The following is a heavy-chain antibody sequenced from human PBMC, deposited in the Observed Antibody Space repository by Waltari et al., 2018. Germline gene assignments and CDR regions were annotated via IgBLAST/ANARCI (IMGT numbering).Heavy chain of an antibody. V-gene: IGHV3-74*01. J-gene: IGHJ3*02. CDR1: GFTFSSYY. CDR3: ATGDSHAFDM. D-gene: IGHD4-17*01. Sequence: EVQLVESGGGLVQFGGSLRLSCAASGFTFSSYYMHWVRQTPGKGLVLVSRINGYGTSTTYADSVKGRFTTSRDNARNTLHLQMNSLRVEDTAVYYCATGDSHAFDMWGQGTLVIVSS. CDR2: INGYGTST.